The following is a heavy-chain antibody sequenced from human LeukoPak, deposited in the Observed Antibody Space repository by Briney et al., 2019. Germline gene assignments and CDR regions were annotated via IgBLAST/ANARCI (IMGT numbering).Heavy chain of an antibody. D-gene: IGHD6-13*01. V-gene: IGHV3-23*01. CDR3: AREGIAAALDY. Sequence: PGGSLRLSCVASGLTFRSYAMNWVRQAPGKGLEWVSSIYGAGSTTYYADSVKGRFTISRDNAKNSLYLQMNSLRAEDTAVYYCAREGIAAALDYWGQGTLVTVSS. J-gene: IGHJ4*02. CDR2: IYGAGSTT. CDR1: GLTFRSYA.